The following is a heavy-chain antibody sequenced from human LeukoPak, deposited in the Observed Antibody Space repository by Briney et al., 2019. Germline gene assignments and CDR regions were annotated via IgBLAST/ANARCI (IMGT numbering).Heavy chain of an antibody. D-gene: IGHD3-16*01. CDR1: GFTFRSYD. CDR2: IGSSGSPI. CDR3: ARGPAGDPFDH. Sequence: GSLRLSCAASGFTFRSYDMNWVRQAPGKGLEWVSFIGSSGSPIYYADSVKGRFTISRDNAKNSLYLQMSSLRVEDTAVYYCARGPAGDPFDHWGQGTLVTVSS. J-gene: IGHJ4*02. V-gene: IGHV3-48*03.